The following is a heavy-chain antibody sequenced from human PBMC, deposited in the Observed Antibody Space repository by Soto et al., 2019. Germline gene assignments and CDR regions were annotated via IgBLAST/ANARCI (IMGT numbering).Heavy chain of an antibody. D-gene: IGHD3-16*02. Sequence: PSETLSLTCTVSGGSISSSSYYWGWIRQPPGKGLEWIGSIYYSGSTYYNPSLKSRVTISVDTSKNQFSLKLSSVTAADTALYYCARRRPVGLRLGELSLYKYYFDYWGQGTLVTV. CDR2: IYYSGST. J-gene: IGHJ4*02. CDR3: ARRRPVGLRLGELSLYKYYFDY. V-gene: IGHV4-39*01. CDR1: GGSISSSSYY.